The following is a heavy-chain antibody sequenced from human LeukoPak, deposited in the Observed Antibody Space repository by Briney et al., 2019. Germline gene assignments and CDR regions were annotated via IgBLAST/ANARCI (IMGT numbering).Heavy chain of an antibody. Sequence: PGGSLRLSCAASRFTVSSNCMSWVRQAPGKGLEWVSVIYSGGTTYYADSVKGRFTISRDNSKNTLHLQMNSLRAEDTAVYYCARDQYSYAHAAHWGQGTLVTVSS. CDR3: ARDQYSYAHAAH. CDR1: RFTVSSNC. D-gene: IGHD5-18*01. J-gene: IGHJ4*02. CDR2: IYSGGTT. V-gene: IGHV3-66*01.